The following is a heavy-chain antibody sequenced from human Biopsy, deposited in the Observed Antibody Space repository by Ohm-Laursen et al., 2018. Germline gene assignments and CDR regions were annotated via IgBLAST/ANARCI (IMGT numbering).Heavy chain of an antibody. Sequence: ASVKVSCKISGYTLNELSMHWVRQVPGKGLEWMGGFAPENGKTAYAQNFQARVSLTEDTSTDTAYMELRSLRSEDTAVYYCARGPGKLWSGYYTWGQGSLVSVSS. D-gene: IGHD3-3*01. V-gene: IGHV1-24*01. J-gene: IGHJ5*02. CDR2: FAPENGKT. CDR3: ARGPGKLWSGYYT. CDR1: GYTLNELS.